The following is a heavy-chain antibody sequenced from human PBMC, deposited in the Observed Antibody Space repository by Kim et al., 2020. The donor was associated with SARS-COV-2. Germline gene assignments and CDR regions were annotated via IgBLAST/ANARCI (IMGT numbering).Heavy chain of an antibody. J-gene: IGHJ4*02. D-gene: IGHD3-16*02. CDR3: AKEGDDYVWGSYRYTPSPFDY. Sequence: GGSLRLSCAASGFTFSSYAMSWVRQAPGKGLEWVSAISGSGGSTYYADSVKGRFTISRDNSKNTLYLQMNSLRAEDTAVYYCAKEGDDYVWGSYRYTPSPFDYWGQGTLVTVSS. V-gene: IGHV3-23*01. CDR1: GFTFSSYA. CDR2: ISGSGGST.